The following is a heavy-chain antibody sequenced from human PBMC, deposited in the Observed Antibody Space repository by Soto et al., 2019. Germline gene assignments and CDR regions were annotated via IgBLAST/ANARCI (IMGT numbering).Heavy chain of an antibody. D-gene: IGHD4-4*01. CDR3: ARPRGDDYSNSNFDY. V-gene: IGHV4-39*01. CDR1: GGSISSSSYY. CDR2: IYYSGST. Sequence: SETLSLTGTVSGGSISSSSYYWGWIRQPPGKGLEWIGSIYYSGSTYYNPSLKSRVTISVDTSKNQFSLKLSSVTAADTAVYYCARPRGDDYSNSNFDYWGQGTLVTVSS. J-gene: IGHJ4*02.